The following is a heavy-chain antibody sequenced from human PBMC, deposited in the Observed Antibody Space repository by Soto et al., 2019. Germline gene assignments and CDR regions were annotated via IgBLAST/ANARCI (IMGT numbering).Heavy chain of an antibody. J-gene: IGHJ4*02. V-gene: IGHV3-48*01. D-gene: IGHD4-17*01. CDR2: ISRSRSTI. CDR3: ARDITKLDDGDYPYYFDY. CDR1: GFTFSSYS. Sequence: EVQLVESGGGLVQPGGSLRLSCAASGFTFSSYSMNWVRQAPGKGLEWVSYISRSRSTIYYADSVKGRFTISRDNAKNSLYLQMNSLRAEDTAVYYCARDITKLDDGDYPYYFDYWGQGTLVTVSS.